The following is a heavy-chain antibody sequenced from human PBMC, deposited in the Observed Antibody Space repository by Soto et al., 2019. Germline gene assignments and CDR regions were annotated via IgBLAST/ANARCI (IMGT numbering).Heavy chain of an antibody. CDR1: GFTFSSYS. CDR2: ISSSSSSYI. CDR3: AREGGSYSGPVY. J-gene: IGHJ4*02. Sequence: EVQLVESGGGLVKPGGSLRLSCAASGFTFSSYSMNWVRQAPGKGLEWVSSISSSSSSYIYYADSVKGRFTISRDNAKNSLYLQMNSLRAEDTAVYYCAREGGSYSGPVYWGQGTLVTVSS. V-gene: IGHV3-21*01. D-gene: IGHD1-26*01.